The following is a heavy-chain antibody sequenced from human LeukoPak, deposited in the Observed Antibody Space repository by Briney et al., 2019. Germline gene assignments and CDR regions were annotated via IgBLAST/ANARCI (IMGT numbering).Heavy chain of an antibody. CDR2: ISAYNGNT. D-gene: IGHD4-17*01. V-gene: IGHV1-18*01. J-gene: IGHJ5*02. CDR3: ARYGDYVGDWFDP. Sequence: ASVKVSCKASGGTFSSYAISWVRQAPGQGLEWMGWISAYNGNTNYAQKLQGRVTMTTDTSTSTAYMELRSLRSDDTAVYYCARYGDYVGDWFDPWGQGTLVTVSS. CDR1: GGTFSSYA.